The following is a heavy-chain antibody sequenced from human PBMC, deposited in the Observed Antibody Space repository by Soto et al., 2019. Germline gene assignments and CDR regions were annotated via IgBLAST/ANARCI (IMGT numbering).Heavy chain of an antibody. CDR1: GYTFTSTT. Sequence: QVQLVQSGAEVKEPGASVKVSCKASGYTFTSTTIIWVRQAPGQGLEWVGWISPYNGDSNYAERLQGRVTLTTDTSTSTTYMELRSLRSDDPAVYFCAIVASTHWFDPWGQGTLVNVS. V-gene: IGHV1-18*04. CDR3: AIVASTHWFDP. J-gene: IGHJ5*02. CDR2: ISPYNGDS.